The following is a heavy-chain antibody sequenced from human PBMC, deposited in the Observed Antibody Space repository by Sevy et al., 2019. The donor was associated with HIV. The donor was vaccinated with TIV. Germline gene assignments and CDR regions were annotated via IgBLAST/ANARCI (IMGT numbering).Heavy chain of an antibody. D-gene: IGHD6-25*01. CDR1: GFTFSSYD. CDR2: ISGSGVGT. CDR3: ARSMGGFDAFDI. Sequence: GGSLRLSCAASGFTFSSYDMSWVRQAPGKGLEWVSVISGSGVGTYYADSVKGRFTISRDNSKNTLYLQLNSLRAEDTAVYYCARSMGGFDAFDICGQGTMVTVSS. V-gene: IGHV3-23*01. J-gene: IGHJ3*02.